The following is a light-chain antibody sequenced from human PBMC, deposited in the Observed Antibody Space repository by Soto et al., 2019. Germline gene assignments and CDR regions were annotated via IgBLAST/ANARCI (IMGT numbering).Light chain of an antibody. CDR3: QQRIIWPPIT. CDR1: QSVNTY. J-gene: IGKJ5*01. Sequence: EIVLTQSPATLSLSPGERATLSCRASQSVNTYLAWYQQKPGQAPRLLIYDASNRATDIPARFSGSGSGTDFTLTISSLDPEDFAVYYCQQRIIWPPITFGQGTRLEIK. V-gene: IGKV3-11*01. CDR2: DAS.